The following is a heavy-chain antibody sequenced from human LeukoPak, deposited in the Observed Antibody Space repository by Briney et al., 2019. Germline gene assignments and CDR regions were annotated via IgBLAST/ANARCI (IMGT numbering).Heavy chain of an antibody. CDR1: GGSFSGYY. CDR3: ARGRAGWATVTTTPTN. CDR2: INHSGSN. D-gene: IGHD4-11*01. J-gene: IGHJ4*02. V-gene: IGHV4-34*01. Sequence: PSETLSLTCAVYGGSFSGYYWRWIRQPPGKGLEWIGEINHSGSNNYNPSLKSRVTISVDTSKNQFSLKLSSVTAADTAVYYCARGRAGWATVTTTPTNWGQGTLVTVSS.